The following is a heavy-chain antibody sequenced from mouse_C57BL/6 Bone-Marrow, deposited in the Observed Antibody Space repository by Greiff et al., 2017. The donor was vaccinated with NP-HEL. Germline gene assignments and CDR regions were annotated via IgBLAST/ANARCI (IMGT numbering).Heavy chain of an antibody. D-gene: IGHD2-4*01. V-gene: IGHV1-82*01. CDR2: IYPGDGDT. Sequence: VKLQESGPELVKPGASVKISCKASGYAFSSSWMNWVKQRPGKGLEWIGRIYPGDGDTNYNGKFKGKATLTADKSSSTAYMQLSSLTSEDSAVYFCARLITDWYFDVWGTGTTVTVSS. CDR3: ARLITDWYFDV. CDR1: GYAFSSSW. J-gene: IGHJ1*03.